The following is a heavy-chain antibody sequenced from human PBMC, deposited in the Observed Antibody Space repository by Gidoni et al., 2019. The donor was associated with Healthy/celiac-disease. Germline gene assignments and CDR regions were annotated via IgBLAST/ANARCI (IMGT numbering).Heavy chain of an antibody. D-gene: IGHD6-6*01. V-gene: IGHV3-23*01. J-gene: IGHJ4*02. CDR3: AKDRHSYYFDY. CDR1: GFTFSSYA. Sequence: EVQLLESGGGLVHHGGSLRLSCAASGFTFSSYAMSWVSQAPGKGLEWVSAISGSGGSTYYADSVKGRFTISRDNSKNTLYLQMNSLRAEDTAVYYCAKDRHSYYFDYWGQGTLVTVSS. CDR2: ISGSGGST.